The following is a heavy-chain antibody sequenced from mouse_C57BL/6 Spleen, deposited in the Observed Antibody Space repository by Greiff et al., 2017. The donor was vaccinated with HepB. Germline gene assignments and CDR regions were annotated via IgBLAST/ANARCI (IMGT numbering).Heavy chain of an antibody. V-gene: IGHV1-15*01. J-gene: IGHJ2*01. Sequence: QVQLQQSGAELVRPGASVTLSCKASGYTFTDYEMHWVKQTPVHGLEWIGAIDPETGGTAYNQKFKGKAILTADKSSSTAYMELRSLTSEDSAVYYCTRLDGNFLDYWGQGTTLTVSS. CDR3: TRLDGNFLDY. CDR2: IDPETGGT. CDR1: GYTFTDYE. D-gene: IGHD2-1*01.